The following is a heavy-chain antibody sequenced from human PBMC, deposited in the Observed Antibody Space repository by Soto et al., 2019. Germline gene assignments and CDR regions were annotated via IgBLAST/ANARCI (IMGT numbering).Heavy chain of an antibody. J-gene: IGHJ3*01. D-gene: IGHD2-2*01. Sequence: QVQLQESGPGLVKPSETLSLTCNVSCSSISNYSGSWIRQPPGKGLEWIGYIYYNGITNYSPSLRSRVTISVDTSKNQFSLTLSSVTAADTAVYYCAGYCSSTSCYSLDAFEVWGQGTMVTVSS. CDR3: AGYCSSTSCYSLDAFEV. CDR1: CSSISNYS. CDR2: IYYNGIT. V-gene: IGHV4-59*08.